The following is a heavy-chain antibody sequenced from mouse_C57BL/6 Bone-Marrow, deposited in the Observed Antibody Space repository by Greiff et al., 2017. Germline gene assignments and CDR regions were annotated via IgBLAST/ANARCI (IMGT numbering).Heavy chain of an antibody. CDR1: GYTFTSYW. CDR3: AREGDYDSDDWYYAMDY. CDR2: IDPSDSYT. D-gene: IGHD2-4*01. V-gene: IGHV1-69*01. J-gene: IGHJ4*01. Sequence: VQLQQPGAELVMPGASVKLSCKASGYTFTSYWMHWVKQRPGQGLEWIGEIDPSDSYTNYNQKFKGKSTLTVDTSSSTAYMQLSSLTSEDSAVYYCAREGDYDSDDWYYAMDYWGQGTSVTVSS.